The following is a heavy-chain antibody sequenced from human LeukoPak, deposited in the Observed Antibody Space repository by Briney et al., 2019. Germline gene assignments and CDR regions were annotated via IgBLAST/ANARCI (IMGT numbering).Heavy chain of an antibody. V-gene: IGHV4-34*01. J-gene: IGHJ4*02. CDR1: GGSFSGYY. D-gene: IGHD6-6*01. Sequence: SETLSLTCAVYGGSFSGYYWSWIRQPPGKGLEWSGEINHSGSTNYNPSLKSRVTISVDTSKNQFSLKLSSVTAADTAVYCCARMAFELREYSSSSLDYWGQGTLVTVSS. CDR2: INHSGST. CDR3: ARMAFELREYSSSSLDY.